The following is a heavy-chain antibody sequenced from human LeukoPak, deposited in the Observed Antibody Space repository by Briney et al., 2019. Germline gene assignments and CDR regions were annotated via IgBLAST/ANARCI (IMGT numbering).Heavy chain of an antibody. D-gene: IGHD1-26*01. CDR2: ISSSSSYI. CDR3: ARGPPGMVALIDY. J-gene: IGHJ4*02. V-gene: IGHV3-21*01. Sequence: GGSLRLSCAASGFTFSSYSMNWVRQAPGKGLEWVSSISSSSSYIYYADSVKGRLTISRDNAKNSLYLQMNSLRAEDTAVYYCARGPPGMVALIDYWGQGTLVSVSS. CDR1: GFTFSSYS.